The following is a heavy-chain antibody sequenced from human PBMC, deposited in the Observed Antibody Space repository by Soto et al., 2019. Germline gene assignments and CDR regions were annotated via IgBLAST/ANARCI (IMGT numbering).Heavy chain of an antibody. V-gene: IGHV1-69*01. D-gene: IGHD2-2*01. Sequence: QVQLVQSGAEVKKPGSSVKVSCKASGGTFSSYAISWVRQAPGQGLEWMGGIIPIFGTANYAQKFQGRVTITADESTSTSYMELSSLRSEDTAVYYCALGDCSSTNCYRTVAVTWCQGTLITVSS. CDR1: GGTFSSYA. CDR3: ALGDCSSTNCYRTVAVT. CDR2: IIPIFGTA. J-gene: IGHJ5*02.